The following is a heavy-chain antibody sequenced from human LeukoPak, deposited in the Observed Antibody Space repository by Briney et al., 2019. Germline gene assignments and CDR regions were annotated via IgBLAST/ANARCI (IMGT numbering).Heavy chain of an antibody. CDR3: TRVGYIDEGIDY. CDR1: GFPFSSYG. J-gene: IGHJ4*02. D-gene: IGHD5-24*01. V-gene: IGHV3-7*04. Sequence: GGSLRLSCVASGFPFSSYGMTWVRQAPGKGLEWVANIKQDGSKKSYVDSVKGRFTISRDNAKNSLYLQMNSLRAEDTAIYYCTRVGYIDEGIDYWGQGTLVTVSS. CDR2: IKQDGSKK.